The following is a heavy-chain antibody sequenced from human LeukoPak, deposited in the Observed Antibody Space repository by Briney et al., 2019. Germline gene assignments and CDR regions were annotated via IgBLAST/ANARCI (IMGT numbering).Heavy chain of an antibody. D-gene: IGHD2-15*01. J-gene: IGHJ4*02. CDR2: ISYDGSNK. V-gene: IGHV3-30*03. CDR1: GFTFSSYG. CDR3: ARCSGELN. Sequence: PGGSLRLSCAASGFTFSSYGMHWVRQAPGKGLEWVAVISYDGSNKYYADSVKGRFTISRDNSKNTLYLQMNSLRAEDTAVYCCARCSGELNWGQGTLVTVSS.